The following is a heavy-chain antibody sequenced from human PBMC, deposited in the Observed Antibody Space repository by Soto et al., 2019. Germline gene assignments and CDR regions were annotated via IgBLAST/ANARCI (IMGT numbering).Heavy chain of an antibody. J-gene: IGHJ4*02. D-gene: IGHD5-18*01. CDR3: ARHRYSYGVYYFDY. CDR2: VQNGGSS. Sequence: PSETLSLTCTVSGGSVNSGSFHWSWIRQPPGRGLEWIGQVQNGGSSNCNSSLKSRVTISLDTSKNQFSLKLNSVTAADTAIYYCARHRYSYGVYYFDYWGQGTLVTVSS. V-gene: IGHV4-61*01. CDR1: GGSVNSGSFH.